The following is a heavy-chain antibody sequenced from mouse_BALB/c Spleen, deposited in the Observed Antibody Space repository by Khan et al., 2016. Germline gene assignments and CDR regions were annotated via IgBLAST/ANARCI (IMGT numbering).Heavy chain of an antibody. CDR2: INTYTGEP. D-gene: IGHD2-4*01. Sequence: QIQLVQSGPELKKPGETVKISCKASGYTFTNYGMNWVKQAPGKGLKWMGWINTYTGEPTYADDFKGRFAFSLETSASTAYLQINNLKNEDMVTYFCGRGGLRLSGAMDYWGQGTSVTVSS. CDR1: GYTFTNYG. J-gene: IGHJ4*01. CDR3: GRGGLRLSGAMDY. V-gene: IGHV9-1*02.